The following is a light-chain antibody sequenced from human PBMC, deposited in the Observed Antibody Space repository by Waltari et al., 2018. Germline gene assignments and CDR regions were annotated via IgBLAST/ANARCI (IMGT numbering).Light chain of an antibody. CDR2: GAS. CDR1: QSVTRAL. CDR3: QHYVRLPAT. Sequence: EILLTQSPGTLSLSPGERATLSCRASQSVTRALAWYQQKPGQAPRPLIHGASNRATGVPDRFSGSGSGTDFSLTISRLEPEDFAVYYCQHYVRLPATFGQGTKVEIK. J-gene: IGKJ1*01. V-gene: IGKV3-20*01.